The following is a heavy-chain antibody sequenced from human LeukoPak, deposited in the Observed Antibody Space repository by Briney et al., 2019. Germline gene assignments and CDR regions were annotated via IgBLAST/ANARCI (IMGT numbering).Heavy chain of an antibody. CDR2: INPNSGGT. CDR1: GYTFTGYY. J-gene: IGHJ3*02. D-gene: IGHD2-15*01. V-gene: IGHV1-2*02. CDR3: ARDLYGLVVVVAAKDDAFDI. Sequence: ASVKVSRKASGYTFTGYYMHWVRQAPGQGLEWMGWINPNSGGTNYAQKFQGRVTMTRDTSISTAYMELSRLRSDDTAVYYCARDLYGLVVVVAAKDDAFDIWGQGTMVTVSS.